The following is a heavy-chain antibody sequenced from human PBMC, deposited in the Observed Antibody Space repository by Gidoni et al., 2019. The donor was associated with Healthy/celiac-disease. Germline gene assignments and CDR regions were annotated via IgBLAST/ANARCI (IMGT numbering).Heavy chain of an antibody. CDR3: ARGPAGVVVVPAAKEYFQH. CDR1: VGSFSGYY. J-gene: IGHJ1*01. D-gene: IGHD2-2*01. V-gene: IGHV4-34*01. CDR2: INHSGST. Sequence: QVQLQQWGAGLLKPSETLSLTCAVYVGSFSGYYWSWIRQPPGKGLEWIGEINHSGSTNYNPSLKSRVTISVDTSKNQFSLKLSSVTAADTAVYYCARGPAGVVVVPAAKEYFQHWGQGTLVTVSS.